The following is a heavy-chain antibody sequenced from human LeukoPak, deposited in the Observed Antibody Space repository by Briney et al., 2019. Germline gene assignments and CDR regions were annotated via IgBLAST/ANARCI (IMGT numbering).Heavy chain of an antibody. V-gene: IGHV4-59*01. CDR2: IYYSGST. D-gene: IGHD3-9*01. J-gene: IGHJ6*02. CDR3: ARTYYDIAGYYYGMDV. Sequence: PSETLSLTCTVSGGSISSCYWSWIRQPPGKGLEWIGYIYYSGSTNYNPSLKSRVTISVGTSKNQFSLNLSSVTAADTAVYYCARTYYDIAGYYYGMDVWGQGTTVTVSS. CDR1: GGSISSCY.